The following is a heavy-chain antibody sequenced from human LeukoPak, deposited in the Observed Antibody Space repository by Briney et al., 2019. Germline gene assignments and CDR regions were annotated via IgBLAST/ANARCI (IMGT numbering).Heavy chain of an antibody. CDR2: IYPGDSDT. V-gene: IGHV5-51*01. CDR1: GYSFTSYW. J-gene: IGHJ4*02. CDR3: ARRAYSSGSHFDY. D-gene: IGHD6-19*01. Sequence: GESLKISCKGSGYSFTSYWIGRVRQMPGKGLEWMGIIYPGDSDTRYSPSFQGQVTISADKSISTAYLLWSSLKASDTAIYYCARRAYSSGSHFDYWGQGTLVTVSS.